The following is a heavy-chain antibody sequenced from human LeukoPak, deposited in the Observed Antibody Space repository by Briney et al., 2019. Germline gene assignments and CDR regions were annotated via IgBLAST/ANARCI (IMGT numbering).Heavy chain of an antibody. CDR2: IRYDGSNK. V-gene: IGHV3-30*02. J-gene: IGHJ5*02. CDR1: GFTFSSYG. Sequence: PGGSLRLSCAASGFTFSSYGMHWVRQAPGKGLEWVAFIRYDGSNKHYADSVKGRFTISRDNSKNTLYLQMNSLRAEDTAVYYCAKGQWFGEFPNWFDPWGQGTLVTVSS. D-gene: IGHD3-10*01. CDR3: AKGQWFGEFPNWFDP.